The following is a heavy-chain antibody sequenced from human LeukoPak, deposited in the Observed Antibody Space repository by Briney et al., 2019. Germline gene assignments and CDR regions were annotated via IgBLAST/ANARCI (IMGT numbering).Heavy chain of an antibody. D-gene: IGHD3-22*01. CDR3: ASSADYYYDSSGYSF. CDR1: GFTFSSYS. CDR2: ISSSSSYI. V-gene: IGHV3-21*01. J-gene: IGHJ4*02. Sequence: GGSLRLSCAASGFTFSSYSMNWVRQAPVKGLEWVSSISSSSSYIYYADSVKGRFTISRDNAKNSLYLQMNSLRAEDTAVYYCASSADYYYDSSGYSFWGQGTLVTVSS.